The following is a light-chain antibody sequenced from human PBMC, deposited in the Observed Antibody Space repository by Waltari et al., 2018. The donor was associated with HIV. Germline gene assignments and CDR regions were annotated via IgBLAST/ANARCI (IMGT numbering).Light chain of an antibody. CDR3: SSYTSSSTVV. Sequence: QSALTPPASVSGSPGQSITISCTGTSSDVGGYNHVSWYQQHPGKAPKLMIYEVSNRPSGVSNRFSGSKSGNTASLTISGLQAEDEADYYCSSYTSSSTVVFGGGTKLTVL. CDR1: SSDVGGYNH. J-gene: IGLJ2*01. V-gene: IGLV2-14*01. CDR2: EVS.